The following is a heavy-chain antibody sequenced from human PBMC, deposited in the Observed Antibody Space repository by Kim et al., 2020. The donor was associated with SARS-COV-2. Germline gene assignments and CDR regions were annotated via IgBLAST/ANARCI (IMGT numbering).Heavy chain of an antibody. CDR2: IDPSDSYT. J-gene: IGHJ6*02. V-gene: IGHV5-10-1*01. CDR1: GYSFTSYW. CDR3: ARPASYSSSWYGMDV. D-gene: IGHD6-13*01. Sequence: GASLQISCKGSGYSFTSYWISWVRQMPGKGLEWMGRIDPSDSYTNYSPSFQGHVTISADKSISTAYLQWSSLKASDTAMYYCARPASYSSSWYGMDVWGQGTTVTVSS.